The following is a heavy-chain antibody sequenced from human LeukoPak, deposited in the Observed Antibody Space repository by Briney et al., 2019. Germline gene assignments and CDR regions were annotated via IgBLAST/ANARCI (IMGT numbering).Heavy chain of an antibody. CDR2: INHSGST. CDR1: GGSFSGYY. D-gene: IGHD5-24*01. V-gene: IGHV4-34*01. Sequence: PSETLSLTCAVYGGSFSGYYWSWIRQPPGKGLEWIGEINHSGSTNYNPSLKSRVTISVDTSKNQFSLKLSSVTAADTAVYYCARVYNFWSANWSALADYWGQGTLVNVSS. J-gene: IGHJ4*02. CDR3: ARVYNFWSANWSALADY.